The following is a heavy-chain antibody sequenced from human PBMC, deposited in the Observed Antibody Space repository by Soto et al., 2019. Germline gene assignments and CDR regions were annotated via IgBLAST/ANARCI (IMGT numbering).Heavy chain of an antibody. CDR2: ISAGNGGT. D-gene: IGHD4-17*01. J-gene: IGHJ3*02. CDR3: AKTVTSANSLDI. Sequence: VHMLASGGDLVQPGGSLRLSCAASGFTFSSYAMSRVRQAPGKGLEWVSAISAGNGGTYYADSVKGRFTISRDNSKNTLFLQMNSMRAEDTAVYHCAKTVTSANSLDIWGKVTMVTVAS. V-gene: IGHV3-23*01. CDR1: GFTFSSYA.